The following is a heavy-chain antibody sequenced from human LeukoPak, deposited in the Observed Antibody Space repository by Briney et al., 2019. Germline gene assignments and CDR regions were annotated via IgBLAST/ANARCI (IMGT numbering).Heavy chain of an antibody. CDR3: ARDRRQERHPFDY. J-gene: IGHJ4*02. D-gene: IGHD1-1*01. CDR2: IYYSGST. Sequence: PSETLSLSCTVSGGSISSYYWSWIRQPPGKGLEWIGYIYYSGSTNYNPSLKSRVTISVDTSKNQFSLNLSSVTAADTAVYYCARDRRQERHPFDYWGQGTLVTVSS. V-gene: IGHV4-59*12. CDR1: GGSISSYY.